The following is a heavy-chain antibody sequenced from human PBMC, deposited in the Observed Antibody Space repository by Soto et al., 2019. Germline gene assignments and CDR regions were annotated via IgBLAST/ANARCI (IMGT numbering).Heavy chain of an antibody. D-gene: IGHD3-22*01. J-gene: IGHJ3*02. V-gene: IGHV4-59*01. CDR3: ARAMEYYYDSSGYSPLRAFDI. CDR2: IYYSGST. Sequence: PSETLSLTCTVAGGSISSYYWSWIRQPPGKGLEWIGYIYYSGSTNYNPSLKRRVTISVDTSKNQFSLKLSSVTAADTAVYYCARAMEYYYDSSGYSPLRAFDIWGQGTMVTVSS. CDR1: GGSISSYY.